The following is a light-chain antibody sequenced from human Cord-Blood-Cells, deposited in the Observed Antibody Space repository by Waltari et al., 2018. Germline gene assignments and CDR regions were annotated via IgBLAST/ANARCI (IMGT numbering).Light chain of an antibody. V-gene: IGKV3-11*01. CDR2: DAS. Sequence: EIVFTQSPATLSLSPGDRATPSCRASQSVSSYLAWYQQKPGQAPRLLIYDASNRATGIPARFSGSGSGTDFTLTISSLEPEDFAVYYCQQRSNWPWTFGQGTKVEIK. J-gene: IGKJ1*01. CDR3: QQRSNWPWT. CDR1: QSVSSY.